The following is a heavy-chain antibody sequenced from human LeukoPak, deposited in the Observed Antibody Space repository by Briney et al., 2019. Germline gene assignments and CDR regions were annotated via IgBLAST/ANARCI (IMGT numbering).Heavy chain of an antibody. V-gene: IGHV3-23*01. Sequence: PGGSLRLSCAASGFTFGSYSMRWVRQAPGKGLEWVAGIRGSTGNTYYVDSVKGRFTVSRDNSKNTLYLQMNSLRADDTAVYYCAKGPLGSCSGSSCYLIDYWGQGTLVTVSS. CDR3: AKGPLGSCSGSSCYLIDY. CDR2: IRGSTGNT. CDR1: GFTFGSYS. J-gene: IGHJ4*02. D-gene: IGHD2-15*01.